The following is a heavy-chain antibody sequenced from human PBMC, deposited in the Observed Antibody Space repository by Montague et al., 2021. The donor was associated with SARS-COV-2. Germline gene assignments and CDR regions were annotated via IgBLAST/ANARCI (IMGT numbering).Heavy chain of an antibody. Sequence: SLRLSGAASGFTFSPYDMSWVRQAPGKGLEWVSGISGSGGSPYYTDSVXGRFTISRDNSKNTVYLQMNGLRVEDTAVYYCAKERCRGYSDYGEFDYWGQGTLVTVSS. J-gene: IGHJ4*02. CDR2: ISGSGGSP. CDR3: AKERCRGYSDYGEFDY. D-gene: IGHD5-12*01. V-gene: IGHV3-23*01. CDR1: GFTFSPYD.